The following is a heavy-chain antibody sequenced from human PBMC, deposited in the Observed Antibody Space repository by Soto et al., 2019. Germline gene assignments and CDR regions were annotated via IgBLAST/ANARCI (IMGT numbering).Heavy chain of an antibody. Sequence: QVQLMQSGAEVKKPGASVKVSCKASGDTFTDYYIHWVRQAPGQGLEWMETVNPSGGHTSYAQHFVGRVTMTRDTSTSTVYMELTSLTSDDTAIYYCARGGHVVVVTAALDYWGQGTLVTVSS. CDR1: GDTFTDYY. J-gene: IGHJ4*02. CDR3: ARGGHVVVVTAALDY. V-gene: IGHV1-46*01. D-gene: IGHD2-21*02. CDR2: VNPSGGHT.